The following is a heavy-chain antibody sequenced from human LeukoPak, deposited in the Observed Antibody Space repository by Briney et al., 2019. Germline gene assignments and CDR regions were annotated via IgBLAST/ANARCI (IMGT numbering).Heavy chain of an antibody. D-gene: IGHD6-19*01. CDR2: ISWNSGSI. CDR3: AKDISIAVAGTLFDY. V-gene: IGHV3-9*01. CDR1: GFTFDDYA. Sequence: PGGSLRLSCAASGFTFDDYAMHWVRHAPGKGLEWVSGISWNSGSIGYADSVKGRFTISRDNAKNSLYPQMNSLRAEDTALYYCAKDISIAVAGTLFDYWGQGTLVTVSS. J-gene: IGHJ4*02.